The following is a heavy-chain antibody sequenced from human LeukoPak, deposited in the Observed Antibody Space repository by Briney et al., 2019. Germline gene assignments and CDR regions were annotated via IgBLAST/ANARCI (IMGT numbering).Heavy chain of an antibody. CDR3: ARVIWFGAVFDY. V-gene: IGHV4-61*02. CDR2: IYTSGST. CDR1: GGSISGSSYY. J-gene: IGHJ4*02. D-gene: IGHD3-10*01. Sequence: PSQTLSLTCTVSGGSISGSSYYWSWIRQPAGKGLEWIGRIYTSGSTNYNPSLESRVTISLDTSKNQFSLKMNSVTAADTAVYYCARVIWFGAVFDYWSQGTLVTVSS.